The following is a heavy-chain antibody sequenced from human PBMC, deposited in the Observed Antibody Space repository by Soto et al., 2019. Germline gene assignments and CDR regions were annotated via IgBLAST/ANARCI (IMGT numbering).Heavy chain of an antibody. D-gene: IGHD7-27*01. CDR2: IDWNSGYI. CDR1: GFSFDNYA. V-gene: IGHV3-9*01. J-gene: IGHJ6*02. CDR3: AKSASRLGDDYYYYAMDV. Sequence: PGGSLRLSXAASGFSFDNYAMHWARQAPGKGLEWVSGIDWNSGYIGYADSVKGRFTISRDNAKNSLYLQMNSLRAEDTALYYCAKSASRLGDDYYYYAMDVWGRGTTVTVS.